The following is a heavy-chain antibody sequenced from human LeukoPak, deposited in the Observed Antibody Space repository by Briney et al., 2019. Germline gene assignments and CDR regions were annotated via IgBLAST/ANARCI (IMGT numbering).Heavy chain of an antibody. CDR3: ATSHLNDFWSGYSYYFDY. Sequence: GGSLRLSCAASGFTVSSNYMSWVRQAPGKGLEWVSVIYSGGSTYYADSVKGRFTISRDNSKNTLYLQMNSLRAEGTAVYYCATSHLNDFWSGYSYYFDYWGQGTLVTVSS. J-gene: IGHJ4*02. CDR2: IYSGGST. D-gene: IGHD3-3*01. V-gene: IGHV3-53*01. CDR1: GFTVSSNY.